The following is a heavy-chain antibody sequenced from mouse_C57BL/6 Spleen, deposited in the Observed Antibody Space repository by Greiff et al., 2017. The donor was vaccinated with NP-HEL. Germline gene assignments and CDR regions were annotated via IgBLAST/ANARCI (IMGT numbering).Heavy chain of an antibody. CDR3: AQIGDYGGVYWYFDV. D-gene: IGHD2-4*01. V-gene: IGHV8-5*01. Sequence: QVTLKVSGPGILQPSQTLSLTCSFSGFSLSTSNMGIGWIRQPSGQGLEWLAHIWWNDDKYYNPSLKSRLTISKDTSNNQVFLKITRVDTADTATYYCAQIGDYGGVYWYFDVWGTGTTVTVSS. CDR1: GFSLSTSNMG. CDR2: IWWNDDK. J-gene: IGHJ1*03.